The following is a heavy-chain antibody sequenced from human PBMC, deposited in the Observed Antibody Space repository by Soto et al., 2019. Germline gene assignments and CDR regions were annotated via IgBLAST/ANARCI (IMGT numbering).Heavy chain of an antibody. CDR1: GYTFTSYY. V-gene: IGHV1-46*03. Sequence: GASVKVSCKASGYTFTSYYMHWVRQAPGQGLEWMGIINPSGGSTSYAQKFQGRVTMTRDTSTSTVYMELSSLRSEDTAVYYCARGGYSYGPLGANTWFEPWGQGTLVTVSS. J-gene: IGHJ5*02. CDR3: ARGGYSYGPLGANTWFEP. CDR2: INPSGGST. D-gene: IGHD5-18*01.